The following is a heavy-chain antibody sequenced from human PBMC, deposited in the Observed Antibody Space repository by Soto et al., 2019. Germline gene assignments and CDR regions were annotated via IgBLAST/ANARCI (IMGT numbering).Heavy chain of an antibody. CDR2: ISYDGSNK. CDR1: GFTFSSYA. Sequence: QVRLVESGGGVVQPGRSLRLSCAASGFTFSSYAMHWVRQAQGKGLEWVAVISYDGSNKYYADSVKGRFTISRDNSKNTLYLQMNCVRAEDTAVYYCARDSTVTTISMDVWGQGTTVTVSS. D-gene: IGHD4-4*01. CDR3: ARDSTVTTISMDV. V-gene: IGHV3-30-3*01. J-gene: IGHJ6*02.